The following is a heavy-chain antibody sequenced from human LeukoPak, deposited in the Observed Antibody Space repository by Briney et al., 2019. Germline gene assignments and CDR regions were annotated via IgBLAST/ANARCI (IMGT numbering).Heavy chain of an antibody. V-gene: IGHV1-69*13. CDR2: IIPTFGTA. CDR1: GGTFSSYA. CDR3: ASSPPAVVVITPVGNWFDP. D-gene: IGHD3-22*01. Sequence: ASVKVSCKASGGTFSSYAISWVRQAPGQGLEWMGGIIPTFGTANYAQKFQGRVTITADESTSTAYMELSSLRSEDTAVYYCASSPPAVVVITPVGNWFDPWGQGTLVTVSS. J-gene: IGHJ5*02.